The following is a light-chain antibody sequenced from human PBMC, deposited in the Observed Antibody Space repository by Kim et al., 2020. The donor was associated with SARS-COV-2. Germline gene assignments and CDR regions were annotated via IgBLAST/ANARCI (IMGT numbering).Light chain of an antibody. Sequence: VSPGERATHSCKASQSVGTKLAWYEQKPGQAPRLLIYDASTRATGIPARFSGSGSGTEFTLTISSLQSEDFAVYHCQQNDNWPTTYGGGTKVDIK. V-gene: IGKV3-15*01. J-gene: IGKJ4*01. CDR3: QQNDNWPTT. CDR1: QSVGTK. CDR2: DAS.